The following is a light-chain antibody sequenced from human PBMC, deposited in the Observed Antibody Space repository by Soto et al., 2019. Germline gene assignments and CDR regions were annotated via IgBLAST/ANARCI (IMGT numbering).Light chain of an antibody. J-gene: IGLJ2*01. V-gene: IGLV1-40*01. CDR3: QSYDSSLSGSV. CDR2: GNS. CDR1: SSNIGTGYD. Sequence: QLVLTQPPSVSGAPGQRVTISCTGRSSNIGTGYDVHWYQQLPGTAPKLLIYGNSNRPSGVPDRFSGSKSGTSASLAITGLQAEDEAEYYCQSYDSSLSGSVFGGGTKLTVL.